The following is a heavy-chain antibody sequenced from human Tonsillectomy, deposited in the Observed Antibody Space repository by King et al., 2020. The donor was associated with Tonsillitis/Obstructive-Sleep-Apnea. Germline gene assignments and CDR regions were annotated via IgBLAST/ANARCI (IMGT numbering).Heavy chain of an antibody. V-gene: IGHV3-7*04. J-gene: IGHJ6*03. Sequence: VQLVESGGGLVQPGGSLRLSCSASGLTFLNYWMGWVRQAPGKGLEWVSNIKQEGSEKYDVDSVKGRFTISRDNSKNSLYLQMNSLRAEDTAVYYCARDPVAAIYYYYMDVWGKGTTVTVSS. D-gene: IGHD2-15*01. CDR2: IKQEGSEK. CDR1: GLTFLNYW. CDR3: ARDPVAAIYYYYMDV.